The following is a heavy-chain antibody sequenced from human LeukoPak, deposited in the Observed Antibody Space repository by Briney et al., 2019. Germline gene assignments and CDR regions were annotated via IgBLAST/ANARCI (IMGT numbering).Heavy chain of an antibody. CDR3: ARDFRYYGSVQYGMDV. D-gene: IGHD3-10*01. J-gene: IGHJ6*02. CDR1: GVSISNHY. CDR2: IYYTGNT. Sequence: KPSETLSLTCTVSGVSISNHYSSWIRQPPGKGLEWIGYIYYTGNTNYNPSLKSRVTISEDTSKNQVSLELSSVTAADTAVYYCARDFRYYGSVQYGMDVWGQGTTVTVSS. V-gene: IGHV4-59*11.